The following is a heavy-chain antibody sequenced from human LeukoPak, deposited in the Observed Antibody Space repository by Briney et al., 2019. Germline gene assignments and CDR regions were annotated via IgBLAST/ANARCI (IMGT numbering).Heavy chain of an antibody. V-gene: IGHV4-34*01. CDR3: ARGNGYYYDSRRLFFDY. Sequence: SSETLSLTCAVYGGSFSGYYWSWIRQPPGKGLEWIGEINHSGSTNYNPSLKSRVTISVDTSKNQFSLKLSSVTAADTAVYYCARGNGYYYDSRRLFFDYWGQGTLVTVSS. CDR1: GGSFSGYY. J-gene: IGHJ4*02. CDR2: INHSGST. D-gene: IGHD3-22*01.